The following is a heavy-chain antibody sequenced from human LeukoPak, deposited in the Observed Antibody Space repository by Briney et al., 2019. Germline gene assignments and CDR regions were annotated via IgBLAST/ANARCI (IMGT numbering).Heavy chain of an antibody. Sequence: GGSLRLSCAGSGFIFNNYAMHWVRQPPGKGLEWVSGISWNSGSIDYADSVKGRFTISRDNAKNSLYLQMNSPRAEDTAVYYCATVPVGQWLPFDYWGQGTLVTVSS. J-gene: IGHJ4*02. CDR1: GFIFNNYA. CDR3: ATVPVGQWLPFDY. D-gene: IGHD6-19*01. V-gene: IGHV3-9*01. CDR2: ISWNSGSI.